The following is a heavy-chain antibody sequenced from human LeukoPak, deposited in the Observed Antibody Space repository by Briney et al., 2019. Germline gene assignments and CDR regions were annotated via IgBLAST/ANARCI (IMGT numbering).Heavy chain of an antibody. Sequence: GGSLRLSCAASGFTFSSYGMSWVRQAPGKGLEWVSAISGSGGSTYYADSVKGRFTISRDNSKNTLYLQMSSLRAEDTAVCYCAKSGLNRFDYWGQGTLVTVSS. CDR3: AKSGLNRFDY. CDR1: GFTFSSYG. J-gene: IGHJ4*02. D-gene: IGHD2-15*01. CDR2: ISGSGGST. V-gene: IGHV3-23*01.